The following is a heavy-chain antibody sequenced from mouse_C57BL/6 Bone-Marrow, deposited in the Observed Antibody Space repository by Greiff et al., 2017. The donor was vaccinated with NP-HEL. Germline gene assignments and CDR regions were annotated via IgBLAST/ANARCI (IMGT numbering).Heavy chain of an antibody. D-gene: IGHD2-10*02. J-gene: IGHJ2*01. CDR1: GYSITSGYY. CDR3: ARAYGNYLDY. Sequence: EVQLVESGPGLVKPSQSLSLTCSVTGYSITSGYYWNWIRRFPGNNLELVGSLSYDGSNNYSPSLKNRISITRDTSKNQFFLKLNSVTAEDTATYYCARAYGNYLDYWGQGTTLTVSS. CDR2: LSYDGSN. V-gene: IGHV3-6*01.